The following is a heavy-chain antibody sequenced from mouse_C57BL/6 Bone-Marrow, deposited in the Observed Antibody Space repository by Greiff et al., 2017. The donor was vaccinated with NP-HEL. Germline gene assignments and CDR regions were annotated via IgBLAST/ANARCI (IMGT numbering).Heavy chain of an antibody. D-gene: IGHD2-1*01. CDR1: GYTFTSYG. CDR2: IYPRSGNT. V-gene: IGHV1-81*01. Sequence: QVQLQQSGAELARPGASVKLSCKASGYTFTSYGISWVKQRTGQGLEWIGKIYPRSGNTYYNEKFKGKATLTADKSSSTAYMELRSLTSEDSAVYFCARMEIYYGNYGWYFDVWGTGTTVTVSS. CDR3: ARMEIYYGNYGWYFDV. J-gene: IGHJ1*03.